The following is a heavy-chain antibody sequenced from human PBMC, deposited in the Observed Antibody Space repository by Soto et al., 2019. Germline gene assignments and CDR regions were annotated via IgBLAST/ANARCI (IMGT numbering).Heavy chain of an antibody. D-gene: IGHD3-10*01. J-gene: IGHJ4*02. V-gene: IGHV3-48*01. CDR3: ASWWFGELFDY. Sequence: EVQLVESGGGLVQPGGSLRLSCAASGFTFSSYSMNWVRQAPGKGLEWVSYISSSSSTIYYADSVKGRFTISRDNAKNSRYLQMNSLRAEDTAVYYCASWWFGELFDYWGQGTLVTVSS. CDR2: ISSSSSTI. CDR1: GFTFSSYS.